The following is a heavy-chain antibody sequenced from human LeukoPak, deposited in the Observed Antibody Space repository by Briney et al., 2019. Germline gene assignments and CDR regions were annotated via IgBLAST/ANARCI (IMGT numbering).Heavy chain of an antibody. Sequence: GGSLRLSCAASGFTFSSYAMHWVRQAPGKGLEWVAVISYDGSNKYYADSVKGRFTISRDNSKNTLYLQMNSLRAEDTAVYYCASPIVVVITAEYFQHWGQGTLVTVSS. CDR3: ASPIVVVITAEYFQH. J-gene: IGHJ1*01. V-gene: IGHV3-30-3*01. CDR2: ISYDGSNK. CDR1: GFTFSSYA. D-gene: IGHD3-22*01.